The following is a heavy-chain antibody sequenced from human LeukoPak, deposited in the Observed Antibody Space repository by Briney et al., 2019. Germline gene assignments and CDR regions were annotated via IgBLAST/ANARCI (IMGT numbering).Heavy chain of an antibody. Sequence: GGSLRLSCAASGFTFSSYAMHWVRQAPGKGLEYVSAISSNGGSTYYANSVKGRFTISRDNSKNTLYLQMGSLRAEDMAVYYCAGAEGYYYDSSGDYWGQGTLVTVSS. CDR2: ISSNGGST. J-gene: IGHJ4*02. D-gene: IGHD3-22*01. CDR3: AGAEGYYYDSSGDY. CDR1: GFTFSSYA. V-gene: IGHV3-64*01.